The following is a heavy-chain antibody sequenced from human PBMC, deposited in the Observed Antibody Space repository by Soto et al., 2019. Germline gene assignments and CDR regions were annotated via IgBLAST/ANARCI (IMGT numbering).Heavy chain of an antibody. J-gene: IGHJ4*02. CDR2: INPSGDST. Sequence: GASVKVSCKASGYTFTSYYMHCVRQAPGQGLEWMGIINPSGDSTSYAQKFQGRVTMTRDTSTSTVYMELSSLRYGDTAVYYCARRSIDYGDCFDFWGQGTLVTVSS. V-gene: IGHV1-46*01. D-gene: IGHD4-17*01. CDR1: GYTFTSYY. CDR3: ARRSIDYGDCFDF.